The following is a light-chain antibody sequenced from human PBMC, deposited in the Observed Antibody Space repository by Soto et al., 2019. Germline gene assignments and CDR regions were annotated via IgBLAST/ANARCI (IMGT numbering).Light chain of an antibody. J-gene: IGKJ5*01. Sequence: DIVLTQSPATLSLSPGERATLSCRASQDISTYLAWYQQKPGQAPRLLIYEASNRAIGIPARFSGSGSGTYFTLTISSLEPEDFAVYYCQQRSNWPPWTFGQGTRLEIK. CDR3: QQRSNWPPWT. CDR1: QDISTY. V-gene: IGKV3-11*01. CDR2: EAS.